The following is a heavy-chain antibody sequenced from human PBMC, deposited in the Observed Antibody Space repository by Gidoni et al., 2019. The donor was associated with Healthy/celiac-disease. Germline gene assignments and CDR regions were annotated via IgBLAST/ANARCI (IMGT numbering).Heavy chain of an antibody. CDR1: GFPFSSYA. Sequence: EVQLLESGGGLVQPGGSLRLSCAASGFPFSSYAMSWVRQAPGKGLEWVSAISGSGGSTYYADSVKGRFTISRDNSKNTLYLQMNSLRAEDTAVYYCAKDHGSSWYYFDYWGQGTLVTVSS. D-gene: IGHD6-13*01. V-gene: IGHV3-23*01. CDR3: AKDHGSSWYYFDY. J-gene: IGHJ4*02. CDR2: ISGSGGST.